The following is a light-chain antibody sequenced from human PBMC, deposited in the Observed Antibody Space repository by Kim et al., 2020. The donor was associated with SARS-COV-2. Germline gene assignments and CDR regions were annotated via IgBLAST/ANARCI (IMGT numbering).Light chain of an antibody. CDR1: SLRSYY. Sequence: VALGQTVRITSQGDSLRSYYATWYQQKPGQAPIVVIYCKNNRPSGIPDRFSGSSSGDTASLTNTGTQAGDEADYYWNPRGSNDNVLFGGRTQLTVL. V-gene: IGLV3-19*01. CDR3: NPRGSNDNVL. CDR2: CKN. J-gene: IGLJ2*01.